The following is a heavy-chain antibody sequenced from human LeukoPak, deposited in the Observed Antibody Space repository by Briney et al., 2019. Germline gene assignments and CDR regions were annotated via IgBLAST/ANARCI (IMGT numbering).Heavy chain of an antibody. CDR2: IYHSGST. D-gene: IGHD6-19*01. CDR3: ARDCRIAGAGYYYFDY. Sequence: PSETLSLTCSVYGYSISRAYYWGWIRQPPGQGLEWIGSIYHSGSTYYNPSLKSRVTISLYTSKNQVSLQLSSVTAADTAVYFCARDCRIAGAGYYYFDYWGPGTLVTVSS. V-gene: IGHV4-38-2*02. CDR1: GYSISRAYY. J-gene: IGHJ4*02.